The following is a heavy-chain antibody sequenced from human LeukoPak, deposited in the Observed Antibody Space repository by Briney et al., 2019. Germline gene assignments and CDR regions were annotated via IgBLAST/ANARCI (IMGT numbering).Heavy chain of an antibody. CDR2: ISGSGGST. CDR3: ARRRPGYSYDSSGSSAPDFDY. D-gene: IGHD3-22*01. Sequence: GGSLRLSCAASGFTFSSYAMSWVRQPPAKGLEWVSAISGSGGSTYYADSVKGRFTISRDNSKNTLYLQMNNLRTEDTAVYYCARRRPGYSYDSSGSSAPDFDYWGQGTLVTVSS. J-gene: IGHJ4*02. V-gene: IGHV3-23*01. CDR1: GFTFSSYA.